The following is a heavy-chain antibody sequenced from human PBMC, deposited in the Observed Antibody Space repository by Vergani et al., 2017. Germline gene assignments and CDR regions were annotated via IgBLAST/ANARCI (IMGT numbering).Heavy chain of an antibody. CDR3: AKTLGNYYYYGMDV. CDR2: ISGSGSST. Sequence: EVQLLESGGGLVQPGGSLRLSCAASGFTFSSYAMSWVRQAPGKGLEWVSAISGSGSSTYYADSVKGRFTISRDNSKNTLYLQMNSLRAEDTAVYYCAKTLGNYYYYGMDVWGQGTTVTVSS. CDR1: GFTFSSYA. J-gene: IGHJ6*02. V-gene: IGHV3-23*01.